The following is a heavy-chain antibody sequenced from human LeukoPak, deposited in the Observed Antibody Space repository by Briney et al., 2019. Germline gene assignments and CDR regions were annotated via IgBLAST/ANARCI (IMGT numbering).Heavy chain of an antibody. CDR2: ISGSGGST. Sequence: GGSLRLSCAASGFSFSNYAMSWVRQAPGKGLEWVSAISGSGGSTYYADSEKGRFTICRDNSKNTLNLQMNSLRAENTAVYYCAKDVPPYYYDSSGHPYFDYWGQGTLVTVSS. D-gene: IGHD3-22*01. J-gene: IGHJ4*02. CDR1: GFSFSNYA. V-gene: IGHV3-23*01. CDR3: AKDVPPYYYDSSGHPYFDY.